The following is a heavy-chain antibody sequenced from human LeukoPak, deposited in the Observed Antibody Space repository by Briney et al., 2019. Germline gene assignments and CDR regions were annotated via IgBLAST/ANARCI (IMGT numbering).Heavy chain of an antibody. CDR3: ARVGYCSGGSCFNDAFDL. Sequence: GGSLILSCAASGFTFNTYWMTWVRQAPGKGLEWVTNIKQDGSETYYVDSVRGRFTISRDNAKNSLYLQMNSLRAEDTAVYYCARVGYCSGGSCFNDAFDLWGQGTRVTVSS. CDR1: GFTFNTYW. D-gene: IGHD2-15*01. J-gene: IGHJ3*01. V-gene: IGHV3-7*04. CDR2: IKQDGSET.